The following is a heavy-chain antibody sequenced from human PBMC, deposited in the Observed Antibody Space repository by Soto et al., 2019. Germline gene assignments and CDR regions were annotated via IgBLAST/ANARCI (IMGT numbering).Heavy chain of an antibody. Sequence: QVQLVQSGAEVKKPGSSVKVSCKASGGTFSSYAISWVRQAPGQGLEWMGGIIPIFGTANYAQKFQGRVTITADESTSTAYMELSSLRSEDTAVYYCARGSIPEAGMDYYYGMDVWGQGTTVTVSS. CDR2: IIPIFGTA. D-gene: IGHD6-13*01. V-gene: IGHV1-69*01. J-gene: IGHJ6*02. CDR1: GGTFSSYA. CDR3: ARGSIPEAGMDYYYGMDV.